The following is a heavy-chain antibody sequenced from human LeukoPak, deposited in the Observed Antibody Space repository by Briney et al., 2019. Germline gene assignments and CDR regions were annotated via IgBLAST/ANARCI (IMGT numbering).Heavy chain of an antibody. CDR3: ARGSYSSGYYFDY. D-gene: IGHD6-19*01. Sequence: PGGSLRLSCAASGFTFSSYEMNWVRQAPGKGLEWLSSISSSGNTKYYADSVKGRFTISRHNAKNSLYLQMNSLRAEDTAVYYCARGSYSSGYYFDYWGQGTLVTVSS. CDR2: ISSSGNTK. J-gene: IGHJ4*02. V-gene: IGHV3-48*03. CDR1: GFTFSSYE.